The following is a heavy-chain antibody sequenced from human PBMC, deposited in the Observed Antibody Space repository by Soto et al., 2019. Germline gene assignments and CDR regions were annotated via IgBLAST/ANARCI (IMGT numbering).Heavy chain of an antibody. D-gene: IGHD3-16*01. CDR2: PSSDGFGA. CDR3: ARDLGGPDY. J-gene: IGHJ4*02. Sequence: GGSLRLSCAASGFSLSPYWMHWFRQVPGRGLEWVARPSSDGFGAAYADSVKGRFFISRDIARNTLSLQMNSLRADDTAVYYCARDLGGPDYWGRGTSVTVSS. V-gene: IGHV3-74*03. CDR1: GFSLSPYW.